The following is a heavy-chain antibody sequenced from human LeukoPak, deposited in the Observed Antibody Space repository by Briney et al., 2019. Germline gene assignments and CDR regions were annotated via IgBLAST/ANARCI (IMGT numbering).Heavy chain of an antibody. Sequence: ASVKVSCKASGYTFTGYYMHWVRQAPGQGLEWMGWINPNSGGTNYAQKFQGRVTVTRDTSISTAYMELSRLRSDDTAVYYCARGHGLGQGSGSYPEYYYYYYMDVWGKGTTVTISS. CDR1: GYTFTGYY. J-gene: IGHJ6*03. V-gene: IGHV1-2*02. D-gene: IGHD3-10*01. CDR2: INPNSGGT. CDR3: ARGHGLGQGSGSYPEYYYYYYMDV.